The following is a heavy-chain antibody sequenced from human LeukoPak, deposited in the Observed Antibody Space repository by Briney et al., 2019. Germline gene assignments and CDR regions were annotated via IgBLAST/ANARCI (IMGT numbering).Heavy chain of an antibody. CDR2: IIPSDGST. D-gene: IGHD7-27*01. V-gene: IGHV1-46*01. J-gene: IGHJ4*02. CDR1: GYTFTGYY. CDR3: ARDGSHWDFDH. Sequence: GASVKVSCKASGYTFTGYYMHWVRQAPGQGLEWMGRIIPSDGSTIHAQSFEGRLTMTRDTSTRTVVMELRSLRSDDTAVYYCARDGSHWDFDHWGQGTLVSVSS.